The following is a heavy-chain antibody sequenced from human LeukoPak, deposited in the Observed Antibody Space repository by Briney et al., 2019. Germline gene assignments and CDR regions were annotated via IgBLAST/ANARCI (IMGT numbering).Heavy chain of an antibody. CDR3: ARVRGLGVIAPYFDY. V-gene: IGHV4-59*08. CDR1: GGSISSHC. J-gene: IGHJ4*02. D-gene: IGHD3-16*02. CDR2: INYSGST. Sequence: SETLPLTCSVSGGSISSHCWGWIRRPPGKGLEWLGCINYSGSTHYNPSLESRVTISAATSKNQFSLKLSSVTAADTAVYYCARVRGLGVIAPYFDYWGQGILVSPSS.